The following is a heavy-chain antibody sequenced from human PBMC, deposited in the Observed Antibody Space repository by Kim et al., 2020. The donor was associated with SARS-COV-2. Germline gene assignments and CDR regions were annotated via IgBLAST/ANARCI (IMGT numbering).Heavy chain of an antibody. CDR2: ISSASGYI. J-gene: IGHJ6*02. V-gene: IGHV3-21*01. D-gene: IGHD6-13*01. CDR1: GFTFSRYT. Sequence: GGSLRLSCAASGFTFSRYTMNWVRQAPGKGLEWVSSISSASGYIYYADSVKGRFTISRDNAKNSLFLQMNSLRAEDTAVYYCARRYVSSSNYGMDVWGQGTTVTVSS. CDR3: ARRYVSSSNYGMDV.